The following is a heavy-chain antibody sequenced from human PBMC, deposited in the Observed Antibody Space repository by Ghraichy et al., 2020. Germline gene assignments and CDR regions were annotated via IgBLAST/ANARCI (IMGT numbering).Heavy chain of an antibody. J-gene: IGHJ4*02. V-gene: IGHV3-23*01. CDR2: ITARGDST. CDR3: VRYPPSMANSFDF. CDR1: GFTFRNFA. D-gene: IGHD2-2*02. Sequence: GESLNISCAPSGFTFRNFAMGWVRQAPGKGLEWVSVITARGDSTDYANSVKGRFTISRDNSRNMLFLQMTILRGEDTAVYHCVRYPPSMANSFDFWGQGTLVTASP.